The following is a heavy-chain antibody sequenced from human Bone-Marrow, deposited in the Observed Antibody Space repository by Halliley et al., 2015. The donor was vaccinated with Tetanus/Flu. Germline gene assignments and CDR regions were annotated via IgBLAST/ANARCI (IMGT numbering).Heavy chain of an antibody. V-gene: IGHV4-34*01. J-gene: IGHJ4*02. D-gene: IGHD2-15*01. CDR2: ITHSGST. CDR3: ARGSPTCIGRTCYDQLDY. Sequence: EITHSGSTTYNPSLKSRFTISVDTSKNQSSLRLSSVPAADTAVYYCARGSPTCIGRTCYDQLDYWSQGTRVTVSS.